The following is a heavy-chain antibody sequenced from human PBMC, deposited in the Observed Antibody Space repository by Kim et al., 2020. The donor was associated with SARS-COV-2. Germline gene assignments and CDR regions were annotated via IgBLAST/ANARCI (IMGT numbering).Heavy chain of an antibody. D-gene: IGHD4-17*01. CDR3: ARDVALTDSDYGDINLYGMDV. J-gene: IGHJ6*02. CDR1: GYTFTSYY. Sequence: ASVKVSCKASGYTFTSYYMHWVRQAPGQGLEWMGIINPSGGSTSYAQKFQGRVTMTRDTSTSTVYMELSSLRSEDTAVYYCARDVALTDSDYGDINLYGMDVWGQGTTVTVSS. V-gene: IGHV1-46*01. CDR2: INPSGGST.